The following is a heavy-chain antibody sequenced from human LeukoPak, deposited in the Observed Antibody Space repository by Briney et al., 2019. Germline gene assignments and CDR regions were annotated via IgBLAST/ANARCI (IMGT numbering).Heavy chain of an antibody. D-gene: IGHD3-22*01. CDR3: AKVERITMIVVVMYPYYYMDV. CDR1: GFTFSRYG. J-gene: IGHJ6*03. Sequence: GGSLRLSCAASGFTFSRYGMHWVRQAPGKGLEWVTAISYDGSNKYYADSVKGRFTISRDNSKNTLYLQMNSLRAEDTAVYYCAKVERITMIVVVMYPYYYMDVWGKGTTVTVSS. CDR2: ISYDGSNK. V-gene: IGHV3-30*04.